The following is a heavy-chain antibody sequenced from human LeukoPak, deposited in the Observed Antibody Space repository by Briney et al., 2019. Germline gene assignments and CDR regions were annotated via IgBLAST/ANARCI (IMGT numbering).Heavy chain of an antibody. CDR3: ARNPRPSPPFTFGEVTDY. D-gene: IGHD3-16*01. CDR1: GGSFSGYY. Sequence: SETLPLTCADYGGSFSGYYWSWIRQPPAKGLEGIGEINNRGSTNYNRSLKSRVAISVDTSKSQFSLKLSSVTAADTAVYYCARNPRPSPPFTFGEVTDYWGQGTLVSVSS. CDR2: INNRGST. V-gene: IGHV4-34*01. J-gene: IGHJ4*02.